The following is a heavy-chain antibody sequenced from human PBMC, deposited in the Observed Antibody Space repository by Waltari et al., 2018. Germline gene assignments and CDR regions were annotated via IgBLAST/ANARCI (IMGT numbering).Heavy chain of an antibody. V-gene: IGHV4-34*02. Sequence: QVQLQQWGAGLLQPSETLSLTCALYGGSFHGYYWGWIRQAPGKGLEWIGEINHGGNTNHNPSLRSRVTMLVDTSKSQFSLKLNSVTAADTAVYYGVRLEDCTGPGGNCYSGDSFAMDVWGQGTTVTVSS. J-gene: IGHJ6*02. CDR2: INHGGNT. D-gene: IGHD2-8*02. CDR1: GGSFHGYY. CDR3: VRLEDCTGPGGNCYSGDSFAMDV.